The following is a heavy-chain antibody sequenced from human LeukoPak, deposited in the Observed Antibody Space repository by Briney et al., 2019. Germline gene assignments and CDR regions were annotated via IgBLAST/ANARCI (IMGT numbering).Heavy chain of an antibody. CDR1: GASISSGGYS. V-gene: IGHV4-30-2*01. Sequence: PSQTLSLTCAVSGASISSGGYSWSWIRQPPGKDLEWIGYIYHSGSTNYNPSLKSRVIISLDRSKNQFSLKLSSVTAADTAVYYWATGRPSSSIDYWGQGTLVTVSS. D-gene: IGHD2-15*01. CDR2: IYHSGST. J-gene: IGHJ4*02. CDR3: ATGRPSSSIDY.